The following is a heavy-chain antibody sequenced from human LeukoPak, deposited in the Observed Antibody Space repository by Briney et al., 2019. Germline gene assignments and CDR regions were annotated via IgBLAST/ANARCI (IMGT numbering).Heavy chain of an antibody. CDR3: ARAGLLWFGESKFDY. CDR2: INSDGSST. Sequence: GGSLRLSCAASGFTFSSYWMHWVRQAPGKGLVWVSRINSDGSSTSYADSVKGRFTISRDNAKNTLYLQMNSLRAEDTAVYYCARAGLLWFGESKFDYWGQGTLVTVSS. D-gene: IGHD3-10*01. J-gene: IGHJ4*02. V-gene: IGHV3-74*01. CDR1: GFTFSSYW.